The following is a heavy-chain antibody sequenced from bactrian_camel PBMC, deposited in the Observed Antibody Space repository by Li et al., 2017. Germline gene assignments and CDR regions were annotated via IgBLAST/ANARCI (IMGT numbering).Heavy chain of an antibody. V-gene: IGHV3S6*01. CDR2: IDGELNT. Sequence: HVQLVESGGSSVQAGESLRLSCAASGYTVSSYCMAWFRQAPGKEREGVAGIDGELNTRYADSVKGRFTISQDNAKNTLYLQMNSLKPEDTAMYYCAAKVYYGGSWELEEDYRYWGQGTQVTVS. D-gene: IGHD6*01. J-gene: IGHJ4*01. CDR3: AAKVYYGGSWELEEDYRY. CDR1: GYTVSSYC.